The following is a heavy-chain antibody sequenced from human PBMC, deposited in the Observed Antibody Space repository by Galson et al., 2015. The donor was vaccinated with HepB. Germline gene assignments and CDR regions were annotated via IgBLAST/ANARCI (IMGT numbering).Heavy chain of an antibody. V-gene: IGHV5-51*03. J-gene: IGHJ4*02. Sequence: QSGAEVKKPGESLKISCKGSGYSFTSYWIGWVRQMPGKGLEWMGIIYPGDSDTRYSPSFQGQVTISADKSISTAYLQWSSLKASDTAMYYCATQTVGGNYDSSGYYYDYWGQGTLVTVSS. D-gene: IGHD3-22*01. CDR1: GYSFTSYW. CDR2: IYPGDSDT. CDR3: ATQTVGGNYDSSGYYYDY.